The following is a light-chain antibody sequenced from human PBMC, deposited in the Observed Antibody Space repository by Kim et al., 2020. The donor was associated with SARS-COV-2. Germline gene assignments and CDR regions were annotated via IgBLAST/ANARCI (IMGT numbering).Light chain of an antibody. CDR2: GVS. CDR1: QNIGDN. Sequence: EITLTQSPVILSVSLGERATLSCRANQNIGDNLAWYHQQAGQSPRLLIYGVSTRATGVPARFSGTGSETDFILTISSLQSEDLGVYFCQQYNNGWTFGQGTKVDIK. V-gene: IGKV3-15*01. J-gene: IGKJ1*01. CDR3: QQYNNGWT.